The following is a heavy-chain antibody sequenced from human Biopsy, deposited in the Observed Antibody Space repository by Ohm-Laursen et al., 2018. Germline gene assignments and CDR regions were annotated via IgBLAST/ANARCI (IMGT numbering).Heavy chain of an antibody. CDR1: GDSISSYY. V-gene: IGHV4-59*01. CDR3: ARDRGYYSDRTVPGYFDL. D-gene: IGHD3-22*01. J-gene: IGHJ2*01. CDR2: VYYTGST. Sequence: SETLSLTCTVSGDSISSYYWSWIRQPPGKGLQWIGYVYYTGSTDYNPSLQSRVTISVDTSKNHFSLRSRSVTRADTAIYYCARDRGYYSDRTVPGYFDLWGRGTLVTVSS.